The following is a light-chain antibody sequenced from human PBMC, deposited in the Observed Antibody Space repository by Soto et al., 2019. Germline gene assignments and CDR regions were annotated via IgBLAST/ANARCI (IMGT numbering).Light chain of an antibody. CDR1: SSDVGVYNY. CDR2: DVN. Sequence: QSALPQPRSVSGSPGQSVTISCTGTSSDVGVYNYVSWYQQHPGKAPKLMIYDVNKRPSGVPDRFSGSKSGNTASLTISGLQAEDEADYYCCSYAGSYTLWVFGGGTKLTVL. V-gene: IGLV2-11*01. J-gene: IGLJ3*02. CDR3: CSYAGSYTLWV.